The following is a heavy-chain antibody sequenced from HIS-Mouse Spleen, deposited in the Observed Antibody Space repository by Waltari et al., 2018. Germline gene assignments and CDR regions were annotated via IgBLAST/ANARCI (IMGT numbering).Heavy chain of an antibody. V-gene: IGHV4-59*01. J-gene: IGHJ4*02. Sequence: QVQLQESGPGLVKPSETLSLTCTVSGGSISSYYWSWIRQPPGKGLEWIGYSYYSGSTNYNPSLKSRVTISVDTSKNQFSLKLSSVTAADTAVYYCARAASYGDYFDYWGQGTLVTVSS. CDR2: SYYSGST. CDR1: GGSISSYY. D-gene: IGHD4-17*01. CDR3: ARAASYGDYFDY.